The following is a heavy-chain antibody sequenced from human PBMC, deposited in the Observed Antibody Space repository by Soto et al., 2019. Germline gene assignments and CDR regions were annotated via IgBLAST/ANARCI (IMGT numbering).Heavy chain of an antibody. CDR2: ISSSGSTI. CDR3: ARGLLSGSYYSWFDL. V-gene: IGHV3-48*03. J-gene: IGHJ5*02. D-gene: IGHD1-26*01. CDR1: GFTFSSYE. Sequence: GGSLRLSCAASGFTFSSYEMNWVRQAPGKGLEWVSYISSSGSTIYYADSVKGRFTISRDNAKNSLYLQMNSLRAEDTAVYYCARGLLSGSYYSWFDLWGQGTLVTVSS.